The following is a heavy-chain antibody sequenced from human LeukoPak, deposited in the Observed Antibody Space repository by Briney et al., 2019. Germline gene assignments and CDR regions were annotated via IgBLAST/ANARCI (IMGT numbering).Heavy chain of an antibody. D-gene: IGHD6-13*01. V-gene: IGHV4-34*01. Sequence: SETLSLTCAVCGGSFSGYYWSWIRQPPGKGLEWIGEINHSGSTNYNPSLKSRVTISVDTSKNQFSLKLSSVTAADTAVYYCARGQYSSNIDYWGQGTLVTVSS. J-gene: IGHJ4*02. CDR2: INHSGST. CDR3: ARGQYSSNIDY. CDR1: GGSFSGYY.